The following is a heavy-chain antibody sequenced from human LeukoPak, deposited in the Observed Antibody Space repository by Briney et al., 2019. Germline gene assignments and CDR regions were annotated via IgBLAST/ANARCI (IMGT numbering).Heavy chain of an antibody. D-gene: IGHD5-18*01. CDR1: GFTFSRYN. CDR2: ISSSGDTI. V-gene: IGHV3-48*03. CDR3: ARGRRGYSEEY. J-gene: IGHJ4*02. Sequence: GGSLRLSCAASGFTFSRYNMNWVRQAPGKGLEWVSYISSSGDTIYGADSVKGRFTISRDNAKNSLYLQMSSLRVEDTAVYYCARGRRGYSEEYWGQGTLVTVSS.